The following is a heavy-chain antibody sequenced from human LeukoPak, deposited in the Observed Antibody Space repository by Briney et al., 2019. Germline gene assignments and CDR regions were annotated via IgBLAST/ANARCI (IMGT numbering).Heavy chain of an antibody. CDR3: ATPREAGQVGYFYGMDV. CDR2: IWYDGSNK. D-gene: IGHD1-26*01. CDR1: GFTFSSYG. V-gene: IGHV3-33*01. J-gene: IGHJ6*02. Sequence: GGSLRLSCAASGFTFSSYGMHWVRQAPGKGLEWVAVIWYDGSNKYYADSVKGRFTISRDNSKNTLYLQMNSLRAEDTAVYYCATPREAGQVGYFYGMDVWGQGTTVIVS.